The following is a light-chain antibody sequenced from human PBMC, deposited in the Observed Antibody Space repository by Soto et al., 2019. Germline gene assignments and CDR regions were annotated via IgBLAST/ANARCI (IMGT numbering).Light chain of an antibody. Sequence: NFMLTQPHSVSESPGKTVTISCTGSSGSIASNYVQWYQQRPGSAPTTVIYEDNQRPSGVPDRFSGSIDSSSNSASLNISGLKTEDEADYYCQSYDSSNYVVFGGGTKLTV. V-gene: IGLV6-57*02. CDR2: EDN. CDR3: QSYDSSNYVV. J-gene: IGLJ2*01. CDR1: SGSIASNY.